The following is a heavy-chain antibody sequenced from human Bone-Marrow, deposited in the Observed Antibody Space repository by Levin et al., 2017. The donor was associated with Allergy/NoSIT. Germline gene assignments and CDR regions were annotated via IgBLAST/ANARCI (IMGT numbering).Heavy chain of an antibody. J-gene: IGHJ4*01. CDR2: IYWDDDK. CDR3: AHRKSGSYYKY. Sequence: QTLSLTCTFSGFSLRSSEVGVGWIRQPPGKALEWLALIYWDDDKRYSPSLKNRLTITKDTSKNQVVLTMTNMDPVDTATYYCAHRKSGSYYKYWGHGTLVTVSS. D-gene: IGHD1-26*01. V-gene: IGHV2-5*02. CDR1: GFSLRSSEVG.